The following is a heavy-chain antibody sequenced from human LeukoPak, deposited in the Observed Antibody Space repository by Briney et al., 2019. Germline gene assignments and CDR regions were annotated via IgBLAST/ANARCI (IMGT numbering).Heavy chain of an antibody. CDR1: GGTFSSYA. D-gene: IGHD6-13*01. J-gene: IGHJ5*02. CDR3: ARDGNSSSWYNWFDP. Sequence: SVKVSCKASGGTFSSYAISWVRQAPEQGLEWMGRIIPILGIANYAQKFQGRVTITADKSTSTAYMELSSLRSEDTAVYYCARDGNSSSWYNWFDPWGQGTLVTVSS. V-gene: IGHV1-69*04. CDR2: IIPILGIA.